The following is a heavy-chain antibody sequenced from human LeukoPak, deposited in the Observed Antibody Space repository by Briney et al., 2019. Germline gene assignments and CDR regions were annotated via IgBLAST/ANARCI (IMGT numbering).Heavy chain of an antibody. V-gene: IGHV1-69*05. CDR3: PRADFSSSVDYYYYMDV. J-gene: IGHJ6*03. D-gene: IGHD6-6*01. CDR2: IIPIFGTA. CDR1: GGAFTTYA. Sequence: GSAVTVSFTASGGAFTTYAISWMRQAPGQGRGWMGGIIPIFGTANYAQKFQGRVAITTDESTRTPYMALSSLRAEYTAVCYCPRADFSSSVDYYYYMDVWGERTTVTVSS.